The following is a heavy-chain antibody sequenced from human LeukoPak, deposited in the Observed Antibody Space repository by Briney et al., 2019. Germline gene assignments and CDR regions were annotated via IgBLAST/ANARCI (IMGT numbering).Heavy chain of an antibody. V-gene: IGHV1-3*01. CDR2: INAGNGNT. CDR1: GYTFTSYA. Sequence: ASVKVSCKASGYTFTSYAMHWVRQAPGQRLEWMGWINAGNGNTKYSQKFQGRVTITRDTSASTAYMELSSLRSEDTAVYYCARTPTRVGATDGYYYYYGMDVWGQGTTVTVSS. D-gene: IGHD1-26*01. J-gene: IGHJ6*02. CDR3: ARTPTRVGATDGYYYYYGMDV.